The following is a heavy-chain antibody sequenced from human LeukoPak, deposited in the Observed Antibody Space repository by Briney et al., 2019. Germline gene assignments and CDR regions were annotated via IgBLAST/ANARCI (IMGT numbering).Heavy chain of an antibody. D-gene: IGHD6-19*01. V-gene: IGHV3-48*02. CDR1: GFTFRRHW. CDR2: ISSSGSDI. J-gene: IGHJ4*02. Sequence: GGSLRLSCAASGFTFRRHWMHWVRQAPGKGLEWISYISSSGSDIHYADSVKGRFTISRDNAKNSLHLQLNSLRDGDTAVYYCARNPGWGYFDYWGQGTLVAVSS. CDR3: ARNPGWGYFDY.